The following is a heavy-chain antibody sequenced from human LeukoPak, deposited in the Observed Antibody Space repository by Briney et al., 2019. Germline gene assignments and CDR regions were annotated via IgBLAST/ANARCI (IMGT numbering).Heavy chain of an antibody. J-gene: IGHJ5*02. Sequence: SETLSLTCTVSGGSISSYYWNWVRQPPGKGLEWIGYIYYSGSTNYNPSLKSRVTISVDTSKNQFSLKLSSVTAADTAVYYCVRGTTVVTPWFDPRGQGTLVTVSS. V-gene: IGHV4-59*08. D-gene: IGHD4-23*01. CDR1: GGSISSYY. CDR2: IYYSGST. CDR3: VRGTTVVTPWFDP.